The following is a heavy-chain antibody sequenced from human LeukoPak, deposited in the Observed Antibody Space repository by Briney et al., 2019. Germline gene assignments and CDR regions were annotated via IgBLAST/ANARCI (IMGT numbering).Heavy chain of an antibody. CDR3: ARIFVVVPASIDY. Sequence: SETLSLTCTVSGGSISSSSYYWGWIRQPPGKGLQWIGYIYYSGSAYYNPSLKSRLTMSLDTLKNQFSVKLSSVTAADTAMYYCARIFVVVPASIDYWGRGTLVTVSS. J-gene: IGHJ4*02. D-gene: IGHD2-2*01. CDR2: IYYSGSA. CDR1: GGSISSSSYY. V-gene: IGHV4-30-4*08.